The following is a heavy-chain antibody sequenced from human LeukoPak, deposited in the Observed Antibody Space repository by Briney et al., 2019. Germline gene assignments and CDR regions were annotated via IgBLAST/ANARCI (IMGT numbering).Heavy chain of an antibody. Sequence: SETLSLTCTVSGGSISNYYWSWIRQPPGKGLEWIGYIYYSGRTNYNPSLKSRVTMSMDTSKNHFSLTLSSVTAADTALYYCARGAERLTATPFDYWGQGTLITVSS. CDR3: ARGAERLTATPFDY. J-gene: IGHJ4*02. CDR2: IYYSGRT. D-gene: IGHD2-21*02. V-gene: IGHV4-59*01. CDR1: GGSISNYY.